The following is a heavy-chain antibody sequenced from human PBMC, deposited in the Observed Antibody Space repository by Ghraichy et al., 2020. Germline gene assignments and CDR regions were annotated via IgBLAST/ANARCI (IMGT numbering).Heavy chain of an antibody. CDR3: GAFDH. Sequence: LSLTCAASGFTFSDDYMTRSRQAPGKGREWLSYISSLNNIFYADSVRGRFTISRDNAKNSLYLQMNSLRAEDTAVYYCGAFDHCGQGTLVTVSS. CDR1: GFTFSDDY. CDR2: ISSLNNI. V-gene: IGHV3-11*01. J-gene: IGHJ4*02.